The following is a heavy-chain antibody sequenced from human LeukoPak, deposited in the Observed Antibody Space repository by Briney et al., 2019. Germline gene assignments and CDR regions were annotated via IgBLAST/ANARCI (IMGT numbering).Heavy chain of an antibody. V-gene: IGHV3-30*02. Sequence: PGGSLRLSCIASGFTFSIYGMHWVRQAPGKGLEWVAFIRYDGSNKYCADSVKGRFTISRDDSKNTLYLQMNSLRVEDTAVYYCAKTHGDYVYYFFYAMDVWGQGTTVTVSS. CDR2: IRYDGSNK. CDR1: GFTFSIYG. J-gene: IGHJ6*02. CDR3: AKTHGDYVYYFFYAMDV. D-gene: IGHD4-17*01.